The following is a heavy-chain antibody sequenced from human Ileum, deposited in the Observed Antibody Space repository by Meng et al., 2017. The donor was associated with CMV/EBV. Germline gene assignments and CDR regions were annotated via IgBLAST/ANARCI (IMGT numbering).Heavy chain of an antibody. Sequence: LKISCAASGFTFSSYWMHWVRQAPGKGLVWVSRLNPMGSGISYADSVKGRFTISRDNAKNTLYLQMNSLRADDTAVYYCARFRSITESGVGLDSWGQGTLVTVSS. CDR3: ARFRSITESGVGLDS. V-gene: IGHV3-74*01. CDR2: LNPMGSGI. J-gene: IGHJ4*02. D-gene: IGHD6-19*01. CDR1: GFTFSSYW.